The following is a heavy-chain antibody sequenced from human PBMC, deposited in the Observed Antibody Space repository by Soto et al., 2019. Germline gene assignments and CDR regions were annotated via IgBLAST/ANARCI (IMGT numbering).Heavy chain of an antibody. V-gene: IGHV4-59*04. CDR1: GFTLTNNGMH. Sequence: PGGSLRLSCVASGFTLTNNGMHWVRQTPGKGLEWIGNIDYNGVTYYNPSLESRVTVSKDTSKNQFSLKVASVTAADTAIYYCGRVMIGTSRHTDSDYWGQGTQVTVSS. CDR2: IDYNGVT. D-gene: IGHD2-8*01. J-gene: IGHJ4*02. CDR3: GRVMIGTSRHTDSDY.